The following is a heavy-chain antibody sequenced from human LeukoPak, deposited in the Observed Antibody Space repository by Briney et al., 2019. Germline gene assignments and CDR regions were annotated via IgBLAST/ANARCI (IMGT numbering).Heavy chain of an antibody. CDR2: MNPNSGNT. V-gene: IGHV1-8*02. CDR3: ARMVRAYYYYYYYMDV. J-gene: IGHJ6*03. CDR1: GYTFTSYD. Sequence: GASVKVSCKASGYTFTSYDINWVRQATGQGLEWMGWMNPNSGNTGYAQKFQGRVTMTRNTSISTAYMELSSLRSEDTAVYYCARMVRAYYYYYYYMDVWGKGTTVTISS. D-gene: IGHD3-10*01.